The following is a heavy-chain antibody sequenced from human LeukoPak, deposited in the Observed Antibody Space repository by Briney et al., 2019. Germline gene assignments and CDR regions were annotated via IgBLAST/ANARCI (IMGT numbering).Heavy chain of an antibody. Sequence: PGGSLRLSWAASGFTFSSNYMSWVRQAPGKGLEWVSVIYSGASTYYADSVKGRFTISRDNSKNTLYLQMNSLRAEDTAVYYCARDVEYTQRYGMDVWGQGTTVTVSS. CDR1: GFTFSSNY. D-gene: IGHD3-3*01. CDR3: ARDVEYTQRYGMDV. V-gene: IGHV3-53*01. J-gene: IGHJ6*02. CDR2: IYSGAST.